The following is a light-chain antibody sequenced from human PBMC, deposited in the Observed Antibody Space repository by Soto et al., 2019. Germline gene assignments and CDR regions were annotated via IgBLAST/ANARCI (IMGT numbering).Light chain of an antibody. CDR1: SNDVGGYDY. V-gene: IGLV2-14*01. CDR3: SSYTSSSPVV. Sequence: QSVLTQPASVSGSPGQSITISCSGTSNDVGGYDYVSWYQQHPGKAPKLVIYEVSNRPSWVSNRFSGSKSGNTASLTISGLQAEDEADYYCSSYTSSSPVVFGGGTKVTVL. J-gene: IGLJ2*01. CDR2: EVS.